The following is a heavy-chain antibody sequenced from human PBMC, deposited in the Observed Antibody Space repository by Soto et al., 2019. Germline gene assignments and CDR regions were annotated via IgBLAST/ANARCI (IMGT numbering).Heavy chain of an antibody. V-gene: IGHV3-23*01. D-gene: IGHD7-27*01. CDR1: GFTFSSYA. Sequence: GGSLSLSCAASGFTFSSYAMSWVRQAPGKGLEWVSAISGSGGSTYYADSVKGRFTISRDNSKNTLYLQMNSLRAEDTAVYYCARDLSWGSNWYYYMDVWGKGTTVTVSS. CDR3: ARDLSWGSNWYYYMDV. CDR2: ISGSGGST. J-gene: IGHJ6*03.